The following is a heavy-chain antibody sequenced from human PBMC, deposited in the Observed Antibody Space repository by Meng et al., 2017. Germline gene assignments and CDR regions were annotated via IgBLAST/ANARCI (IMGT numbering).Heavy chain of an antibody. Sequence: GESLKISCATSGITFSNYAMRWVRQAPGKGLEWVSGISGTTSNTYYADSVKGQFSISRDNSKNTLYLQMNSLRAEDTAVYYCAKVSGGNSLDFDYWGQGTLVTVSS. J-gene: IGHJ4*02. CDR1: GITFSNYA. CDR2: ISGTTSNT. D-gene: IGHD1-26*01. CDR3: AKVSGGNSLDFDY. V-gene: IGHV3-23*01.